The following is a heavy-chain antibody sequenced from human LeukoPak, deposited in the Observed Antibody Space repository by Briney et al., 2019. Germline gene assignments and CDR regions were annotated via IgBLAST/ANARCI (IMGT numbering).Heavy chain of an antibody. V-gene: IGHV1-69*04. CDR3: ARDQGLTAPPPYGLDV. Sequence: EASVRVSCKTSGGTFSSSAITWVRQAPGQGLEWMGRIIPVLNITSYAQKFQGGVTITADTSTSTVYMELSSLRSEETAVYYCARDQGLTAPPPYGLDVWGQGTTVIVSS. J-gene: IGHJ6*02. D-gene: IGHD4/OR15-4a*01. CDR2: IIPVLNIT. CDR1: GGTFSSSA.